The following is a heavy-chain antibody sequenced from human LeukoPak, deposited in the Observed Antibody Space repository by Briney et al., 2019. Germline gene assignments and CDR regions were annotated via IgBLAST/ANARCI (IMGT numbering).Heavy chain of an antibody. CDR1: GYTFTSYY. V-gene: IGHV1-46*01. CDR2: INPSGGST. D-gene: IGHD5-24*01. CDR3: ARLGDGYNEDFDY. J-gene: IGHJ4*02. Sequence: ASVKVSCKASGYTFTSYYMHWVRQAPGQGLEWMGIINPSGGSTSYAQKFQGRVTMTRNTSISTAYMELSSLRSEDTAVYYCARLGDGYNEDFDYWGQGTLVTVSS.